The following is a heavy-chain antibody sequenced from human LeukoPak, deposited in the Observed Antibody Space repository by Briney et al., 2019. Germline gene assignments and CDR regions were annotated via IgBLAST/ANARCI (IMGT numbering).Heavy chain of an antibody. CDR2: IYYSGST. D-gene: IGHD6-19*01. V-gene: IGHV4-59*01. J-gene: IGHJ4*02. CDR3: ARGGWYWTSPQEFDY. CDR1: GGSISSYY. Sequence: SETLSLTCTVSGGSISSYYWSWIRQPPGKGLEWIGYIYYSGSTNYNPSLKSRVTISVDTSKNQFSLKLSSVTAADTAVYYCARGGWYWTSPQEFDYWGQGTLVTVSS.